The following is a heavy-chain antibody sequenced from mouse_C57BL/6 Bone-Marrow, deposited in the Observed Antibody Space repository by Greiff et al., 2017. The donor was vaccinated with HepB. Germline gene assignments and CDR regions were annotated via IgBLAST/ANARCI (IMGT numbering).Heavy chain of an antibody. J-gene: IGHJ1*03. CDR2: IYPRSGNT. V-gene: IGHV1-81*01. CDR1: GYTFTSYG. Sequence: VQLQQSGAELARPGASVKLSCKASGYTFTSYGISWVKQRPGQGLEWIGEIYPRSGNTYYNEKFKGKATLTADKSSSTAYMELRSLTSEDYAVYFCATKDHYYGSSGSWYFDVWGTGTTVTVSS. CDR3: ATKDHYYGSSGSWYFDV. D-gene: IGHD1-1*01.